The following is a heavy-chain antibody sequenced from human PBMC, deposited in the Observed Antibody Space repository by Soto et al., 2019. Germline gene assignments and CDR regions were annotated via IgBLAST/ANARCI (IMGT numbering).Heavy chain of an antibody. CDR1: GFAFSSYW. V-gene: IGHV3-7*01. CDR2: IKKDGSEE. D-gene: IGHD3-9*01. Sequence: GGSLRLSGAASGFAFSSYWMSWVRQAPGKGLEWVANIKKDGSEEYYVDSVRGRFTISRDSAKNSLFLQMNSLRAEDTAVYYCATSSDTGYIFDFWGQGALVTVS. CDR3: ATSSDTGYIFDF. J-gene: IGHJ4*02.